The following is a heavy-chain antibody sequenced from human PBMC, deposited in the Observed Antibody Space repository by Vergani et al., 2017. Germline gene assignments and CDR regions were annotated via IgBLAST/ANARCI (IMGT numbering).Heavy chain of an antibody. CDR3: ARAFDYDSTSDY. V-gene: IGHV3-21*01. Sequence: EVQLVESGGGLVKPGGSLRLSCAASGFTFSSYSMNWVRQAPGKGLEWVSSISSSSSYIYYADSVKGRFTISRDNAKNALYLQMNSLRAEDTAVYYCARAFDYDSTSDYWGQGTLVTVSS. J-gene: IGHJ4*02. CDR2: ISSSSSYI. D-gene: IGHD3-22*01. CDR1: GFTFSSYS.